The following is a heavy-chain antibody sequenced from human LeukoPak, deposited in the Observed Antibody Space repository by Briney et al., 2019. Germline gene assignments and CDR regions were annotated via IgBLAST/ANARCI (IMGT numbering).Heavy chain of an antibody. J-gene: IGHJ4*02. CDR3: ARERVHDYDFWSGYYTWGGYFDY. D-gene: IGHD3-3*01. V-gene: IGHV4-59*01. CDR1: GGSISSYY. CDR2: LYYRGCT. Sequence: SETLSLTCTVSGGSISSYYWSWIRQPPGKGLEWIGYLYYRGCTNYNPSLKSRVTISVDTSKNQFSLKLSSVTAADTAVYYCARERVHDYDFWSGYYTWGGYFDYWGQGTLVTVS.